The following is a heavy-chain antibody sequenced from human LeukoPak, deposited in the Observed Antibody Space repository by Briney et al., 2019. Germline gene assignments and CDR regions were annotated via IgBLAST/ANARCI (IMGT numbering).Heavy chain of an antibody. V-gene: IGHV3-30*02. Sequence: GGSLRLSCAASGFTFSSYGMHWVRQAPGKGLEWVAFIRDDGSNKYYADSVKGRFTISRDNSKTTLYLQMNRLSAEETAVYYCAKVSAGPWRYFAYWGQGTLVTVSS. CDR3: AKVSAGPWRYFAY. CDR2: IRDDGSNK. CDR1: GFTFSSYG. J-gene: IGHJ4*02.